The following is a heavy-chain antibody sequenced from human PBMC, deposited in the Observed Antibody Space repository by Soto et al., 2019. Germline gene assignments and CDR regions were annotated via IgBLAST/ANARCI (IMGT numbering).Heavy chain of an antibody. J-gene: IGHJ4*02. D-gene: IGHD1-1*01. CDR2: ISAHNGNT. CDR3: ARGRYGDY. CDR1: GYGFTTYG. V-gene: IGHV1-18*01. Sequence: QVHLVQSGAEVKKPGASVKVSCKGSGYGFTTYGITWVRQAPGQGLEWMAWISAHNGNTNYAQKLQSRVTVNRDTSTSTAYMELRSLRSDDTAVYYCARGRYGDYWGQGALVTVSS.